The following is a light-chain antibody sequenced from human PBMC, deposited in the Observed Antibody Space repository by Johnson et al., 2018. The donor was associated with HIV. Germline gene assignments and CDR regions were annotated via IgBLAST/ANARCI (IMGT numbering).Light chain of an antibody. CDR3: GAWDSTLNAYV. V-gene: IGLV1-51*01. CDR2: ENN. Sequence: QSVLTQPPSVSAAPGQKVTISCSGSNSNIGNNYVSWYQQLPGTAPQLLIYENNKRPSGIPDRFSGSKSGPSATLGITGLQTGDEGDYFCGAWDSTLNAYVFGTGTKVTVL. CDR1: NSNIGNNY. J-gene: IGLJ1*01.